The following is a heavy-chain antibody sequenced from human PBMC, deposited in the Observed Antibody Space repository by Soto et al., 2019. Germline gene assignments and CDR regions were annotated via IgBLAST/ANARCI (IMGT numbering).Heavy chain of an antibody. CDR1: GGSISSYY. D-gene: IGHD5-12*01. V-gene: IGHV4-59*01. Sequence: PSETLSLTCTVSGGSISSYYWSWIRQPPGKGLEWIGYINYSGTTEYNPSLKSRVSISIDTSKNQFSLKMTSVTAADTAVYYCARGSVIGWLRSYVDYWGQGTLVT. J-gene: IGHJ4*02. CDR2: INYSGTT. CDR3: ARGSVIGWLRSYVDY.